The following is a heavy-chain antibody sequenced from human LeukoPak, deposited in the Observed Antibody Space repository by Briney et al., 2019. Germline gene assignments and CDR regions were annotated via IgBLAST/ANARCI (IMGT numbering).Heavy chain of an antibody. D-gene: IGHD6-13*01. CDR1: GGTFSSYA. CDR3: ARAGIAAAGMPHYYYYGMDV. V-gene: IGHV1-69*13. Sequence: SVKVSCKASGGTFSSYAISWVRQAPGQGLEWMGGIIPIFGTANYAQKFQGRVTITADESTSTAYMELSSLRSEDTAVYYCARAGIAAAGMPHYYYYGMDVWGQGTTVTVSS. J-gene: IGHJ6*02. CDR2: IIPIFGTA.